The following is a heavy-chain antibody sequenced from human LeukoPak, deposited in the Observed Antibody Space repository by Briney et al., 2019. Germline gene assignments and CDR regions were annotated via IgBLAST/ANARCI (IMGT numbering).Heavy chain of an antibody. V-gene: IGHV4-59*12. J-gene: IGHJ3*02. D-gene: IGHD3-22*01. Sequence: SETLSLTCTVSGGSINNYYWSWIRQPPGKGLEWIGDIYYSGNTNYKPSLKSRVTISVDTSNNQFSLKLSSVTAADTAVYYCARARRPPYYYDSSGYASFDIWGQGTMVTVSS. CDR2: IYYSGNT. CDR1: GGSINNYY. CDR3: ARARRPPYYYDSSGYASFDI.